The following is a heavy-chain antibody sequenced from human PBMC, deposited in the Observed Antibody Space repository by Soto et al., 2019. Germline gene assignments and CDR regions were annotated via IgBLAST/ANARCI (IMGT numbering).Heavy chain of an antibody. J-gene: IGHJ4*02. D-gene: IGHD6-13*01. CDR1: GGTFSSYA. V-gene: IGHV1-69*13. CDR3: ARVLAAAGPFDY. Sequence: SVKVSCKASGGTFSSYAISSVRQAPGQGLEWMGGIIPIFGTANYAQNLQGRVTITADESTSTAYMELSSLRSEDTAVYYCARVLAAAGPFDYWGQGTLVTVSS. CDR2: IIPIFGTA.